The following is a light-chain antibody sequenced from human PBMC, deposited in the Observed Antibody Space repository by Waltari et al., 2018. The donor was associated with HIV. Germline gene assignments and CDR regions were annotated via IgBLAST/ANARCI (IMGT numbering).Light chain of an antibody. CDR2: ANT. CDR1: SSNIGPGSD. Sequence: QSALTQPPSVSGAPGQRVTISCTGTSSNIGPGSDVHWYQQLPGTAPTLLIYANTNRPSGVPDRFSGSKSGTSASLAITGLQAEDEADYYCQSYDSRLSGSVFGGGTKLTVL. CDR3: QSYDSRLSGSV. J-gene: IGLJ3*02. V-gene: IGLV1-40*01.